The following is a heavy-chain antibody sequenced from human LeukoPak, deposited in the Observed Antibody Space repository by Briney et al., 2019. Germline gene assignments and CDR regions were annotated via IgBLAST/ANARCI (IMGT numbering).Heavy chain of an antibody. CDR3: ARGIVGARRAAPDAFDI. CDR2: ISAYNGNT. V-gene: IGHV1-18*01. CDR1: GYTFTSYG. Sequence: GASVKVSCKASGYTFTSYGISWVRQAPGQGLEWMGRISAYNGNTNYAQKLQGRVTMTTDTSTSTAYMELRSLRSDDTAVYYCARGIVGARRAAPDAFDIWGRGTMVTVSS. D-gene: IGHD1-26*01. J-gene: IGHJ3*02.